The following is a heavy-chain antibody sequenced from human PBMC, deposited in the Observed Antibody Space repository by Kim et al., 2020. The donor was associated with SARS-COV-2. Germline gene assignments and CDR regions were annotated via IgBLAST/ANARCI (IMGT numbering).Heavy chain of an antibody. CDR3: ARGRVRGVTLDY. J-gene: IGHJ4*02. V-gene: IGHV4-30-4*01. CDR1: GGSINSGDYY. D-gene: IGHD3-10*01. Sequence: SETLSLTCTVSGGSINSGDYYWSWIRQPPGKGLEWIGYIYYSGSTYYNPSLKSRVTISVDTSKNQFSLKLSSVTAADTAVYYCARGRVRGVTLDYWGQGTLVTVSS. CDR2: IYYSGST.